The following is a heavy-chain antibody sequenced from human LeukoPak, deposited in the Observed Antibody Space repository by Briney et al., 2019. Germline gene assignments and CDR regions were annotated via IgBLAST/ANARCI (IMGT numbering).Heavy chain of an antibody. CDR1: GVHVPSNRAA. J-gene: IGHJ4*02. Sequence: SQALSLTCAISGVHVPSNRAAWNWIRQSPSRGLEWLGRTYYRSKWYNDYAESVKSRITINPDTSENHFSLQLNSVTPEDTAVYYCARGYGYYFGYWGQGTLVTVSS. CDR3: ARGYGYYFGY. D-gene: IGHD5-18*01. V-gene: IGHV6-1*01. CDR2: TYYRSKWYN.